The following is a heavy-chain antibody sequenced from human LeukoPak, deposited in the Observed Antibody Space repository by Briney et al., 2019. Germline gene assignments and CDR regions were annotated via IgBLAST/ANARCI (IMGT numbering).Heavy chain of an antibody. CDR3: ARPIGDFWSGYYFAY. J-gene: IGHJ4*02. V-gene: IGHV4-39*01. D-gene: IGHD3-3*01. CDR2: IYYSGST. CDR1: GGSISSSSYY. Sequence: SETLSLTCTVSGGSISSSSYYWGWIRQPPGKGLEWIGSIYYSGSTYYNPSLKSRVTISVDTSKNQFSLKLSSVTAADTAVYYCARPIGDFWSGYYFAYWSQGTLVTVSS.